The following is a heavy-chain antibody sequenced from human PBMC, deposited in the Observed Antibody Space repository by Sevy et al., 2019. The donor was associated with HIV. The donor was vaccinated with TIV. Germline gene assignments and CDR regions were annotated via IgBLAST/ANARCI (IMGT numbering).Heavy chain of an antibody. Sequence: GGSLRLSCAACGFTFSSYGMSWVRQAPGKGLEWVANIKKDGSEKYYVDSVRGRFIIPRDNAKNSLYLQMNSLRAEDTAVYYCAREDYSNYGNYSYYYMDVWGKGTTVTVSS. CDR3: AREDYSNYGNYSYYYMDV. J-gene: IGHJ6*03. V-gene: IGHV3-7*03. CDR1: GFTFSSYG. D-gene: IGHD4-4*01. CDR2: IKKDGSEK.